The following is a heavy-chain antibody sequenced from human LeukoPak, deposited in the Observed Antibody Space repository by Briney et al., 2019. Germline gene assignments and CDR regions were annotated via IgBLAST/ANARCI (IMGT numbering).Heavy chain of an antibody. CDR1: GGTFGSYA. Sequence: ASVKVSCKASGGTFGSYAISWVRQAPGQGLEWMGRIIPILGIANYAQKFQGRVTITADKSTSTAYMELSSLRSEDTAVYYCARARGFGDSSGYYVDAFDIWGQGTMVTVSS. D-gene: IGHD3-22*01. CDR3: ARARGFGDSSGYYVDAFDI. CDR2: IIPILGIA. V-gene: IGHV1-69*04. J-gene: IGHJ3*02.